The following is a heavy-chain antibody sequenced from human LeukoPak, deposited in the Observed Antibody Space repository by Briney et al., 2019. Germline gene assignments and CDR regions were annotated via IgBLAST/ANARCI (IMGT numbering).Heavy chain of an antibody. CDR3: ARGERWIQLWLRDRVDAFDI. Sequence: PSETLSLTCTVSGGSISSSTFYWGWIRQPPGKGLEWIGSIFSGGSTYYNPSLKSRVTISVDTSKNQFSLKLSSVTAADTAVYYCARGERWIQLWLRDRVDAFDIWGQGTMVTVSS. J-gene: IGHJ3*02. V-gene: IGHV4-39*01. CDR2: IFSGGST. CDR1: GGSISSSTFY. D-gene: IGHD5-18*01.